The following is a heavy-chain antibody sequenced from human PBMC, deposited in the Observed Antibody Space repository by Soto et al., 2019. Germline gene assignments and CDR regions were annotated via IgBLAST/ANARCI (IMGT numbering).Heavy chain of an antibody. CDR1: GFTFSNYG. CDR2: IYYDGSNK. J-gene: IGHJ4*02. V-gene: IGHV3-33*01. CDR3: ARDATRGSYSRFDD. Sequence: QVQLVESGGGVVQPGRSLRLSCAASGFTFSNYGMHWVRQAPGKGLEWVAAIYYDGSNKEYADSVKGRFTISRDNSKNTLFLQRDSVRAEDTAVYYCARDATRGSYSRFDDWGQGKLVTVSS. D-gene: IGHD1-26*01.